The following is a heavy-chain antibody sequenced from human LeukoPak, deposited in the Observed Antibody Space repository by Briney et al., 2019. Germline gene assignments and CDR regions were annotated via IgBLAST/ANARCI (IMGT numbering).Heavy chain of an antibody. CDR1: GGSISSSSYY. V-gene: IGHV4-39*01. D-gene: IGHD4-17*01. CDR3: ARGETTVTTLDY. J-gene: IGHJ4*02. Sequence: PSETLSLTCTVSGGSISSSSYYWGWIRQPPGKGLEWIGSIYYSGSTYYNPSLKSRVTISVDTSKNQFSLKLSSVTAADTAVYYCARGETTVTTLDYWGQGTLVTVSS. CDR2: IYYSGST.